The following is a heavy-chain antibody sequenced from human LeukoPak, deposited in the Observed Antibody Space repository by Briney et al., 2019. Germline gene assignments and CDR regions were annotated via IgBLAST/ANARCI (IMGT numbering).Heavy chain of an antibody. CDR1: GFTFDDYG. D-gene: IGHD4/OR15-4a*01. V-gene: IGHV3-20*04. J-gene: IGHJ4*02. Sequence: GGSLRLSCAASGFTFDDYGMSWVRQAPGKGLEWVSGINWNGGSIGYADSVKGRFTISRDNAKNSLYLQMNSLRAEDTAVYYCARVFGAGYSDYWGQGTLVTVSS. CDR3: ARVFGAGYSDY. CDR2: INWNGGSI.